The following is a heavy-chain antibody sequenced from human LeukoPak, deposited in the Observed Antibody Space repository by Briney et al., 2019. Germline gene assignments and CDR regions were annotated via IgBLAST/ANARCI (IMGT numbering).Heavy chain of an antibody. J-gene: IGHJ3*02. CDR2: IYSGGSP. Sequence: PSETLSLTCDVYGGSFSGYYCSWIRQPPGKGLEWIGNIYSGGSPYYTPSLKSRVTISVDTSKNQFSLKLSSVTAADTAIYFCARHSRSGSGGYENAFDIWGQGTMVTVSS. CDR3: ARHSRSGSGGYENAFDI. V-gene: IGHV4-34*01. CDR1: GGSFSGYY. D-gene: IGHD5-12*01.